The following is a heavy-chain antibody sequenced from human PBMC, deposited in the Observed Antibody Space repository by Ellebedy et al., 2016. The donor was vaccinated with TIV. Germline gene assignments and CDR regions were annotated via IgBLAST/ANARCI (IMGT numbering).Heavy chain of an antibody. D-gene: IGHD3-10*01. J-gene: IGHJ4*02. V-gene: IGHV3-23*01. CDR2: LSKSGDIT. CDR3: AKYGGGSGRYLSD. CDR1: GFPFSSYS. Sequence: GGSLRLSCAASGFPFSSYSMGWVRQAPGKGLERVSSLSKSGDITYYADSVKGRFTISRDNSKNTLYLQMSSLRAEDTALYYCAKYGGGSGRYLSDWGQGTLVTVSS.